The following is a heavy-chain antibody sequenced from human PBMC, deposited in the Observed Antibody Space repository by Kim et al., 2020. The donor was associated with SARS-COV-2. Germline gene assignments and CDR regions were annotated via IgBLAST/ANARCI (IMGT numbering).Heavy chain of an antibody. Sequence: NTGYAQNFQGRFTMTTNTSISTAYMELSSLRSEDTAVYYCARGGQLSDDYWGQGTLVTVSS. CDR2: NT. V-gene: IGHV1-8*01. D-gene: IGHD5-18*01. J-gene: IGHJ4*02. CDR3: ARGGQLSDDY.